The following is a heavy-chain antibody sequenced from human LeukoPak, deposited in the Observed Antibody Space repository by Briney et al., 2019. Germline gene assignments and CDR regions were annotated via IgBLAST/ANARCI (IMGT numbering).Heavy chain of an antibody. CDR2: IWYDGSNK. CDR1: GFTFSSYG. J-gene: IGHJ6*03. V-gene: IGHV3-33*06. D-gene: IGHD6-13*01. Sequence: QPGRSLRLSCAASGFTFSSYGMHWVRQAPGKGLEWVAVIWYDGSNKYYADSVKGRFTISRDNSKNTLYLQMNSLRAEDTAVYYCAKEYSSSWYRSYYYYMDVWGKGTTVTVSS. CDR3: AKEYSSSWYRSYYYYMDV.